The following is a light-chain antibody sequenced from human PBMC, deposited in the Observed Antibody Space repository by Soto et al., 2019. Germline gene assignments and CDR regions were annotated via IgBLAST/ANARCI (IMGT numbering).Light chain of an antibody. J-gene: IGLJ3*02. CDR3: LLYVGSGIWV. CDR1: SGSVSTTYY. CDR2: NTN. V-gene: IGLV8-61*01. Sequence: QTVVTQEPSSSVSPGGTVTLTCGLSSGSVSTTYYPSWYQQTPGQAPRTLIYNTNTRSSGVPDRFSGSILGNTAALTITGAQADVESDYYCLLYVGSGIWVFGGGTKLTVL.